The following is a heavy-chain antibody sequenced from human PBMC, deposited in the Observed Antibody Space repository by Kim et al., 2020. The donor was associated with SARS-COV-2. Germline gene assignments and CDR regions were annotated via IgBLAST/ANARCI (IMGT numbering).Heavy chain of an antibody. V-gene: IGHV3-30*18. D-gene: IGHD1-26*01. CDR1: GFTFSSYG. J-gene: IGHJ6*02. CDR3: AKEFVATVREVSYYYGMDV. Sequence: GGSLRLSCAASGFTFSSYGMHWVRQAPGKGLEWVAVISYDGSNKYYADSVKGRFTISRDNSKNTLYLQMNSLRAEDTAVYYCAKEFVATVREVSYYYGMDVWGQGPTVTVSS. CDR2: ISYDGSNK.